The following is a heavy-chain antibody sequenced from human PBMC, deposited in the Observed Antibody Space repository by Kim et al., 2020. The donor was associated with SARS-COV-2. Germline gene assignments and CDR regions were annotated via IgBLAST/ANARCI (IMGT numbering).Heavy chain of an antibody. J-gene: IGHJ4*02. V-gene: IGHV3-11*01. D-gene: IGHD3-10*01. Sequence: AAAMKGRFTISRDTDKNSLYLQRNSLRAEDTAVYYCARDPSRGLAYYFDYWGQGTLVTVSS. CDR3: ARDPSRGLAYYFDY.